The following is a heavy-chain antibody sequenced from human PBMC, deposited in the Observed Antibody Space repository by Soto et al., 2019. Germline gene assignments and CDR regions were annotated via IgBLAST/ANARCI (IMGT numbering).Heavy chain of an antibody. J-gene: IGHJ5*02. CDR3: ARGLTGRTRLDP. V-gene: IGHV4-30-2*01. Sequence: SETLSLICAVSGGSISSGGYSWSWIRQPPGKGLEWIGYIYHSGSTYYNPSLKSRVTISVDRSKNQFSLKLSSVTAADTAVYYCARGLTGRTRLDPWGQGTLVTVSS. CDR2: IYHSGST. CDR1: GGSISSGGYS. D-gene: IGHD7-27*01.